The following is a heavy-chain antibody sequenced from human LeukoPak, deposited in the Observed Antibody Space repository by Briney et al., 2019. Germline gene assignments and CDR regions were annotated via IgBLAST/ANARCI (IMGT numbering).Heavy chain of an antibody. CDR1: GFTFTSSA. J-gene: IGHJ5*02. Sequence: SVKVSCKASGFTFTSSAMQWVRQARGQRLEWIGWIVVGSGNTNYAQKFQERVTITRDMSTSTAYMELSSLRSEDTAVYYCARDVGITVADSFDPWGQGTLVTVSS. V-gene: IGHV1-58*02. D-gene: IGHD6-13*01. CDR3: ARDVGITVADSFDP. CDR2: IVVGSGNT.